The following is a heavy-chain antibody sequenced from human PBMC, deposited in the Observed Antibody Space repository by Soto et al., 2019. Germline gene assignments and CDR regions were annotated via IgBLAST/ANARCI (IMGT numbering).Heavy chain of an antibody. J-gene: IGHJ4*02. CDR2: IYYSGST. V-gene: IGHV4-31*03. D-gene: IGHD3-9*01. CDR1: GGSISSGGYY. Sequence: QVQLQESGPGLVKPSQTLSLTCTVSGGSISSGGYYWSWIRQHPGKGLEWIGYIYYSGSTYYNPSLKSRVTISVDTSKNQFSLKLSSVTAADTAVYYWARAPYNLDWLTGAVGGFDYWGQGTLVTVSS. CDR3: ARAPYNLDWLTGAVGGFDY.